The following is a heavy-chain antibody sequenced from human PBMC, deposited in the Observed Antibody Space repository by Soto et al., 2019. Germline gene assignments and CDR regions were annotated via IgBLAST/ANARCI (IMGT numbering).Heavy chain of an antibody. CDR3: ATQVRHCGGDCYRGPYFGMDV. V-gene: IGHV1-2*02. CDR1: GYTFTGYY. Sequence: QVQLVQSGSEVKEPGASVKVSCKSSGYTFTGYYVLWVRQAPGQGPECMGWINPYTRGTNYAQKFQGRVTMTRDTSISTAYMELSKLISDDTAVYYCATQVRHCGGDCYRGPYFGMDVWGHGTTVTVSS. J-gene: IGHJ6*02. D-gene: IGHD2-21*02. CDR2: INPYTRGT.